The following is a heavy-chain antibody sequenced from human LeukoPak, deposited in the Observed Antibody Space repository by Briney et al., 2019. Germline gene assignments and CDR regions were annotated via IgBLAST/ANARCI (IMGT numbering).Heavy chain of an antibody. CDR2: IYYSGST. CDR1: GDFISRSSYY. J-gene: IGHJ5*02. CDR3: ARDGVRGVKRFDP. D-gene: IGHD3-10*01. V-gene: IGHV4-39*02. Sequence: PSETLSLTCTVSGDFISRSSYYWGWIRQPPGKGLEWIGSIYYSGSTNCNPSLKSRVTISVDTSKNQFSLNLSSVTAADTAVCYCARDGVRGVKRFDPWGQGTLVTVSS.